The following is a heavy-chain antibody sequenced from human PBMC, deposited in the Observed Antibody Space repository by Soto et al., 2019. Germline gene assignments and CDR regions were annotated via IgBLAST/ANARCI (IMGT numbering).Heavy chain of an antibody. Sequence: PVGSLRLSCAASGFTFSSYSMNWVRQAPGKGLEWVSSISGSGYIYYAESVKGRFTISRDNAKNSLCLQMNSLRAEDTAVYYCARAAEYDSVWGSYRADWFDPWGQGTLVTVSS. CDR3: ARAAEYDSVWGSYRADWFDP. D-gene: IGHD3-16*02. CDR1: GFTFSSYS. V-gene: IGHV3-21*01. CDR2: ISGSGYI. J-gene: IGHJ5*02.